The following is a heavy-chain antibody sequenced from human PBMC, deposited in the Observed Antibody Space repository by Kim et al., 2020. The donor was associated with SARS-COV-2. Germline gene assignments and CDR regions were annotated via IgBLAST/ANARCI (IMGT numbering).Heavy chain of an antibody. CDR1: GFTFSSYA. CDR3: ARERDSDSGSYQGDQGGLDT. V-gene: IGHV3-30*04. Sequence: GGSLRLSCAASGFTFSSYAMHWVRQAPGKGLEWVAVISYDGSNKYYADSVKGRFTISRDNSKNTLYLQMNSLRAEDTAVYYCARERDSDSGSYQGDQGGLDTWGQGTLVTVPS. CDR2: ISYDGSNK. D-gene: IGHD1-26*01. J-gene: IGHJ5*02.